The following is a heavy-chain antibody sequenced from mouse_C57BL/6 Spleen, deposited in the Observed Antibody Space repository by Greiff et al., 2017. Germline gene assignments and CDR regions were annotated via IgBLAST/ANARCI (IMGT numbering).Heavy chain of an antibody. CDR2: INPSSGYT. D-gene: IGHD2-2*01. CDR3: ASYYGYDRYYFDY. J-gene: IGHJ2*01. Sequence: QVQLQQSGAELAKPGASVKLSCKASGYTFTSYWMHWVKQRPGQGLEWIGYINPSSGYTKYNQKFKDKDTLTADKSSSTAYMQLSSLTYEDSAVYYCASYYGYDRYYFDYWGQGTTLTVSS. V-gene: IGHV1-7*01. CDR1: GYTFTSYW.